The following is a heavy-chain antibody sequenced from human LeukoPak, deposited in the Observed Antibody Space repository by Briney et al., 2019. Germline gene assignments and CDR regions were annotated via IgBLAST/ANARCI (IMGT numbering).Heavy chain of an antibody. D-gene: IGHD5-18*01. CDR1: GFTFSIYN. CDR3: ARYGRTSYGY. V-gene: IGHV3-21*04. J-gene: IGHJ4*02. CDR2: ISSSSSYI. Sequence: GGSLRLSCAASGFTFSIYNMNWVRQAPGKGLEWVSSISSSSSYIYYADSVKGRFTISRDNAQNSLYLQMNSLRAEDTAIYYCARYGRTSYGYWGQGTLVTVSS.